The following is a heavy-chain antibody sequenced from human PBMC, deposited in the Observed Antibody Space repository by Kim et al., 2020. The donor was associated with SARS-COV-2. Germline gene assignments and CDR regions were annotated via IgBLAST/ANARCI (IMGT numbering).Heavy chain of an antibody. CDR1: GGTFSSYA. CDR3: ARDRFGMATDYFDY. CDR2: IIPIFGTA. V-gene: IGHV1-69*13. D-gene: IGHD5-12*01. Sequence: SVKVSCKASGGTFSSYAISWVRQAPGQGLEWMGGIIPIFGTANYAQKFQGRVTITADESTSTAYMELSSLRSEDTAVYYCARDRFGMATDYFDYWGQGTLVTVSS. J-gene: IGHJ4*02.